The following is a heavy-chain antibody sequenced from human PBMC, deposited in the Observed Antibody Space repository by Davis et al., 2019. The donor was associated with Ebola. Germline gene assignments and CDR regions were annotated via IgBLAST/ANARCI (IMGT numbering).Heavy chain of an antibody. Sequence: GESLKISCAASGFTFSDYYMNWIRQAPGKGLEWVSYISSSGYTIYYADSVKGRFTISRDNAKNSLYLQMNSLRAEDTAVYYCARDHSSSSAFYFDYWGQGTLVTVSS. CDR1: GFTFSDYY. V-gene: IGHV3-11*04. D-gene: IGHD6-6*01. CDR2: ISSSGYTI. J-gene: IGHJ4*02. CDR3: ARDHSSSSAFYFDY.